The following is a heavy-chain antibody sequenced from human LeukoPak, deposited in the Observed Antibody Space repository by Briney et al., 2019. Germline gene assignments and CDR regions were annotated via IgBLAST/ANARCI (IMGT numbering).Heavy chain of an antibody. CDR2: ISYDGSNK. CDR3: ARDMGYDSSGPDAFDI. D-gene: IGHD3-22*01. Sequence: GGSLRLSCAASGFTFRNYAIHWVRQAPGKGLEWVAVISYDGSNKYYADSVKGRFTISRDNSKNTLYLQMNSLRAEDTAVYYCARDMGYDSSGPDAFDIWGQGTMVTVSS. V-gene: IGHV3-30-3*01. CDR1: GFTFRNYA. J-gene: IGHJ3*02.